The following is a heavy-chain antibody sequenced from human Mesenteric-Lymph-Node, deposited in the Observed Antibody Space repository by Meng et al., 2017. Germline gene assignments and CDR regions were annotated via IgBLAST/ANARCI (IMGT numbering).Heavy chain of an antibody. CDR1: GDSVSSNSAA. D-gene: IGHD3-10*01. Sequence: SQTRSLTCAISGDSVSSNSAAWNWIRQSPSRGLEWLGRTYYRSKWYNDYAVSVKSRITINPDTSKNQFSLQLNSVTPEDTAVYYCAGDPLYYYGSGSHRFDPWGQGTLVTVSS. V-gene: IGHV6-1*01. J-gene: IGHJ5*02. CDR3: AGDPLYYYGSGSHRFDP. CDR2: TYYRSKWYN.